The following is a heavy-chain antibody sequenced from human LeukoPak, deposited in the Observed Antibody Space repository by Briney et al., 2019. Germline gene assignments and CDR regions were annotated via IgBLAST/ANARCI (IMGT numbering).Heavy chain of an antibody. V-gene: IGHV4-59*08. D-gene: IGHD2-15*01. J-gene: IGHJ5*02. Sequence: SETLSLTCTVSGGSISSYYWSWIRHPPGQGQERIGYSYNSGSTNYNPSLKSRVTISVDTSKNQFSLKLSSVTAADTAVYYCARPKGYCSGGSCYNNWFDPWGQGTLVTVSS. CDR1: GGSISSYY. CDR3: ARPKGYCSGGSCYNNWFDP. CDR2: SYNSGST.